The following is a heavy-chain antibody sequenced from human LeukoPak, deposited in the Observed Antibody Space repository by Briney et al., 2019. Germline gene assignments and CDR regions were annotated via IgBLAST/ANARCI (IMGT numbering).Heavy chain of an antibody. CDR3: ARLDRGINAAHFDY. CDR2: ISYSGST. CDR1: GGSISSSTFY. D-gene: IGHD6-25*01. Sequence: PSETLSLTCTVSGGSISSSTFYWGWIRQPPGKGLEWIGIISYSGSTYYNPSLKSRVTISVDTSKNQFSLKLSSVTAADTAVYYCARLDRGINAAHFDYWGQGTLVTVPS. J-gene: IGHJ4*02. V-gene: IGHV4-39*01.